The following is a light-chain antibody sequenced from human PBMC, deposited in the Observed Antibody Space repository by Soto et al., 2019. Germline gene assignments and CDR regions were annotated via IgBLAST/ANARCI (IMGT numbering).Light chain of an antibody. Sequence: DIVMTQSPDSLAVSLGERATINCKSSQSVLYSSNNKNYLAWYLQKPGQSPQXLIYLGSNRASGVPDRFSGSGSGTDFTLKISRVEAEDVGVYYCMQALQTLTFGGGTKVDNK. J-gene: IGKJ4*01. CDR2: LGS. CDR3: MQALQTLT. CDR1: QSVLYSSNNKNY. V-gene: IGKV2-28*01.